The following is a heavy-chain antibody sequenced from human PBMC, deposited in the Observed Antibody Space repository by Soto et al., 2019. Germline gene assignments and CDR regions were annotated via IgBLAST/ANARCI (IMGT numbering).Heavy chain of an antibody. CDR2: IYYSGST. J-gene: IGHJ3*02. D-gene: IGHD6-19*01. CDR3: ARVEVAVASDVFDI. Sequence: SETLSLTCTVSGGSISSYYWSWIRQPPGKGLEWIGYIYYSGSTNYNPSLKSRVTISVDTSKNQFSLKLSSVTAADTAVYYCARVEVAVASDVFDIGGKGKMATVSS. V-gene: IGHV4-59*01. CDR1: GGSISSYY.